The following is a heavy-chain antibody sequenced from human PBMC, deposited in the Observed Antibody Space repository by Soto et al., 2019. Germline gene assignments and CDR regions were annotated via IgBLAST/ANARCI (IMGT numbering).Heavy chain of an antibody. CDR2: ISSRRRYT. V-gene: IGHV3-11*05. Sequence: QVQREESGGGLVKPGGSLRLSCAASGFTFSDYGMNWIRQAPGKGLEWISYISSRRRYTNYADSVKGRFTISRDNAKNSLFLQMNSLRAEDTAAYYCAREKEEGMDVWGQGTTVTVSS. CDR3: AREKEEGMDV. J-gene: IGHJ6*02. CDR1: GFTFSDYG.